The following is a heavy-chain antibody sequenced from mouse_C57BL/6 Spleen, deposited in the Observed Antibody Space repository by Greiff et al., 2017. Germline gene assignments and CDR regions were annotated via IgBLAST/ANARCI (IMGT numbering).Heavy chain of an antibody. CDR3: ARSKYYGSGAY. V-gene: IGHV1-82*01. Sequence: QVQLQQSGPELVKPGASVKISCKASGYAFSSSWMNWVKQRPGKGLEWIGRIDPGDGDPNYNGKFKGKATLTADKSSSTAYMHLSSLTSEDSAVYFCARSKYYGSGAYWGQGTLVTVSA. CDR2: IDPGDGDP. J-gene: IGHJ3*01. D-gene: IGHD1-1*01. CDR1: GYAFSSSW.